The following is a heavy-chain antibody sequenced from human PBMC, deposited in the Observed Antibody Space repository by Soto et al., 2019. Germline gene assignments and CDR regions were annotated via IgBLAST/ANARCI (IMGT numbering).Heavy chain of an antibody. V-gene: IGHV1-69*06. J-gene: IGHJ4*02. CDR1: GGTFSSYA. Sequence: ASVKVSCKASGGTFSSYAISWVRRAPGQGLEWMGGIIPIFGTANYAQKFQGRVTITADKSTSTAYMELSSLRSEDTAVYYCARETPGAPYYDSTPFIDYWGQGTLVTV. CDR3: ARETPGAPYYDSTPFIDY. CDR2: IIPIFGTA. D-gene: IGHD3-22*01.